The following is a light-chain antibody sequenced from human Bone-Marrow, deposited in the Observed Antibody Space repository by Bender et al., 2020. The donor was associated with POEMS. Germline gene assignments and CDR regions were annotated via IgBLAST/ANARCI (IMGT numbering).Light chain of an antibody. Sequence: QSALTQPRSVSGSPGQSVTISCTGTSSDVGNYNFVSWYQQHPGQAPKVMIYDVSKRPSGVPDRFSGSKSGTSASLAITGLQAEDEADYYCQSYDSSLSGSWVFGGGTRLTVL. CDR1: SSDVGNYNF. J-gene: IGLJ3*02. V-gene: IGLV2-11*01. CDR3: QSYDSSLSGSWV. CDR2: DVS.